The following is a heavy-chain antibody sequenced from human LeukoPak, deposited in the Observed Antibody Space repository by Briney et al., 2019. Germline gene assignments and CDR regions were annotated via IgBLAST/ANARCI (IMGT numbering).Heavy chain of an antibody. CDR2: ICSSGSA. J-gene: IGHJ3*02. Sequence: NPSETLSLTCTVSGGSISNRNYHWGWIRQPPGKGLEWIGSICSSGSAYYNPSLKSRVTTSIDTSKNQFSLKLSSVTAADTAVYYCARDYILTGHIITHGYDAFDIWGQGTMVTVSS. CDR1: GGSISNRNYH. CDR3: ARDYILTGHIITHGYDAFDI. D-gene: IGHD3-9*01. V-gene: IGHV4-39*02.